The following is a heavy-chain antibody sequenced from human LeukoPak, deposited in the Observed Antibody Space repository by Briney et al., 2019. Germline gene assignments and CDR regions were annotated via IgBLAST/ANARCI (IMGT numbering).Heavy chain of an antibody. CDR3: ARRGMVRGVIYFDY. D-gene: IGHD3-10*01. V-gene: IGHV4-39*01. J-gene: IGHJ4*02. CDR2: IFYSGST. Sequence: PSETLSLTCTVSGGSISTSNYYWGWVRQPPGKGLEWIGNIFYSGSTYYSPSLKSRVTISLDTSRNQFSLKLNSVTAADTAVYYCARRGMVRGVIYFDYWGQGTLVTVSS. CDR1: GGSISTSNYY.